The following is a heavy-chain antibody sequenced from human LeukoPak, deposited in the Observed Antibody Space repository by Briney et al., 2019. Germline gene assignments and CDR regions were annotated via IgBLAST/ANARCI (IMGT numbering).Heavy chain of an antibody. CDR2: ISAYNGNT. V-gene: IGHV1-18*01. J-gene: IGHJ4*02. CDR3: ARDITYGGRGYFDY. D-gene: IGHD4-23*01. Sequence: ASVKVSRKASGYTFTSYGISWVRQAPGQGLEWMGWISAYNGNTNYAQKLQGRVTMTTDTSTSTAYMELRSLRSDDTAVYYCARDITYGGRGYFDYWGQGTLVTVSS. CDR1: GYTFTSYG.